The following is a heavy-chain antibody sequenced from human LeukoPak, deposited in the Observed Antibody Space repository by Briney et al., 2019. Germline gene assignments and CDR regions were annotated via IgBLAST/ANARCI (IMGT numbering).Heavy chain of an antibody. V-gene: IGHV4-34*01. Sequence: ASETLSLTYAVYGVSFNNYYWSWIRQAPGKGLQWIGEINHSGTTNYNPSLKSRVTMSVDTSKSQISLKLNSVTAADTAVYYCAREGSYLGSGSPPLDYWGQGTLVTVSS. CDR2: INHSGTT. CDR1: GVSFNNYY. D-gene: IGHD3-10*01. J-gene: IGHJ4*02. CDR3: AREGSYLGSGSPPLDY.